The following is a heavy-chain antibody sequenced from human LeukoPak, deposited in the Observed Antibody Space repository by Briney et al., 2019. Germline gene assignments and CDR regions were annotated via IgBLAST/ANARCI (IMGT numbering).Heavy chain of an antibody. CDR3: ARDPSPQTYYYDSSGYVVMDV. J-gene: IGHJ6*04. D-gene: IGHD3-22*01. Sequence: PSETLSLTCTVSGGSISGGSYYWSWIRQPAWKGLEWIGRIYTSGSTDYNPSLKSRVTISVDTSKNQFSPKLSSVTAADTAVYYCARDPSPQTYYYDSSGYVVMDVWGKGTTVTVSS. CDR2: IYTSGST. V-gene: IGHV4-61*02. CDR1: GGSISGGSYY.